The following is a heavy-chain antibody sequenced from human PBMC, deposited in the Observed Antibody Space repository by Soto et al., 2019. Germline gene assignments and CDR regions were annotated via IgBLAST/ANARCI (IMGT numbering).Heavy chain of an antibody. D-gene: IGHD3-16*01. CDR2: INPNSGGT. Sequence: ASVKVCCKASGYTFTGYYMHWVRQAPGQGLEWMGWINPNSGGTNYAQKFQGWVTMTRDTSISTAYMELSRLRSDDTAVYYCATADIMITFGGVGYGLHVWAQGPTVTVS. CDR1: GYTFTGYY. CDR3: ATADIMITFGGVGYGLHV. V-gene: IGHV1-2*04. J-gene: IGHJ6*02.